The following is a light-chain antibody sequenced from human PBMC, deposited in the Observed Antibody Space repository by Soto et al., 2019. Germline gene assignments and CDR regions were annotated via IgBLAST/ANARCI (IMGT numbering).Light chain of an antibody. CDR3: SSFTTTNTYVI. CDR2: EVT. V-gene: IGLV2-14*01. CDR1: SSDIGGYNF. Sequence: QSVLTQPASVSGSPGQSITISCTGTSSDIGGYNFVSWYQQHPGKAPKLIIYEVTNRPSGVSNRFSASKSGNTASLTISGLQADDAADYYCSSFTTTNTYVIFGGGTKGTVL. J-gene: IGLJ2*01.